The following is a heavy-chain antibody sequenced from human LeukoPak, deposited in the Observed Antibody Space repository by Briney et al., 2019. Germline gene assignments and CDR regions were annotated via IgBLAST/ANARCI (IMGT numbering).Heavy chain of an antibody. D-gene: IGHD4-17*01. CDR3: ARGGYGAHMG. J-gene: IGHJ4*02. V-gene: IGHV3-74*01. CDR1: GFSFSSFW. Sequence: GGSLRLSCAASGFSFSSFWMHWVRQVPGKGLLWVSGINSDGRTTGYADSVKGRFTISRDNAKNTVDLQVNSLRAEDTAVYYCARGGYGAHMGWGQGTLVTVSS. CDR2: INSDGRTT.